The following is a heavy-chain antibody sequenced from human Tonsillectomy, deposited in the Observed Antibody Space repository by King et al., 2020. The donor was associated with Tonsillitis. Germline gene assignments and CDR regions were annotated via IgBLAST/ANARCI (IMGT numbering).Heavy chain of an antibody. CDR1: GGSISSYY. V-gene: IGHV4-59*01. CDR2: IYYSGST. CDR3: ARLSGGGGYFDY. D-gene: IGHD3-16*01. Sequence: RLQESGPGLVKPSETLSLTCTVSGGSISSYYWSWIRQPPGKGLEWIGYIYYSGSTNYNPSLKSRVTISVDTSKNQFSLKLSSVTAADTAVYYCARLSGGGGYFDYWGQGTLVTVSS. J-gene: IGHJ4*02.